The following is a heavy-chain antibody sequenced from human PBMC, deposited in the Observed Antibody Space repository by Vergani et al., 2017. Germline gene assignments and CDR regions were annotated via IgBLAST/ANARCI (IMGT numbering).Heavy chain of an antibody. V-gene: IGHV1-18*01. CDR2: ISAYNGNT. J-gene: IGHJ3*02. CDR3: ARDFHLEGDYYGSEDI. D-gene: IGHD3-10*01. Sequence: QVQLVPSGAEVKKPGASVKVSCKASGYTFTSYGISWVRQAPGQGLEWMGWISAYNGNTNYAQKLQGRVTMTTDTSTSTAYMELRSLRSDDTAVYYCARDFHLEGDYYGSEDIWGQGTMVTVSS. CDR1: GYTFTSYG.